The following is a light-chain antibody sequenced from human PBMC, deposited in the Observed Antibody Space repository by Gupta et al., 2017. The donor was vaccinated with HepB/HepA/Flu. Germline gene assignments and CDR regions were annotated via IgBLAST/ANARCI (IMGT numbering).Light chain of an antibody. CDR1: QNVGSY. V-gene: IGKV3-11*01. J-gene: IGKJ4*01. Sequence: EIVLTQSPDTLSLSPGERATLSCRASQNVGSYLAWYQQKPGQPPRLLIYDTSNRATGITARFIGSGSGTEFTLTISSREPDDFAVYYCQQRSNWLITFGGGTKVEIK. CDR3: QQRSNWLIT. CDR2: DTS.